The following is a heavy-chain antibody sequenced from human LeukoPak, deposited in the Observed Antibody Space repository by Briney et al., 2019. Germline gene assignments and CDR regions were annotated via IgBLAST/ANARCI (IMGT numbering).Heavy chain of an antibody. V-gene: IGHV1-69*01. D-gene: IGHD5-24*01. CDR2: IIPIVGTA. Sequence: GASVNVSYTASGGTFSMYAISWVRQAPGQGLEWMGGIIPIVGTATYAQKFQGRVTITADESTSTAYMELSRLRSEDTAFYYCARDHEVATIRYFDYWGQGTLVTVSS. J-gene: IGHJ4*02. CDR1: GGTFSMYA. CDR3: ARDHEVATIRYFDY.